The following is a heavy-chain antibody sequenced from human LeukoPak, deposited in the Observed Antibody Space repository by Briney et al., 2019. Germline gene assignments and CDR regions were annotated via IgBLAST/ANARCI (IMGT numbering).Heavy chain of an antibody. J-gene: IGHJ5*02. CDR2: IIPIFGTA. D-gene: IGHD3-10*01. V-gene: IGHV1-69*06. CDR1: GGTFSSYA. CDR3: ARDVTMVRGARYRPYKWFDP. Sequence: SVKVSCKASGGTFSSYAISWLRQAPGQGLEWMGGIIPIFGTANYAQKFQGRVTITADKSTSTAYMELSSLRSEDTAVYYCARDVTMVRGARYRPYKWFDPWGQGTLVTVSS.